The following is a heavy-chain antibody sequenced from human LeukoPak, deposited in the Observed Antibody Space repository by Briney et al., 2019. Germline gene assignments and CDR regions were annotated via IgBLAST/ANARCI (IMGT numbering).Heavy chain of an antibody. Sequence: GGTLXLSCAASGFTFRSYGMSWARQAPGKGLEWVSAIRGSGGSTYYADSEKGRFNISRDNYKNTVYLQMNSLRDEDTAVYWXXXXGEXSXWTXYEGNYYSYMDVWGKGTTVTISS. J-gene: IGHJ6*03. CDR1: GFTFRSYG. V-gene: IGHV3-23*01. D-gene: IGHD6-19*01. CDR3: XXXGEXSXWTXYEGNYYSYMDV. CDR2: IRGSGGST.